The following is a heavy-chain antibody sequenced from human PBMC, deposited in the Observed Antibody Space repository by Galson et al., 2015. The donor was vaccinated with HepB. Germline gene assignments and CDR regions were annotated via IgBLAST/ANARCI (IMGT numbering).Heavy chain of an antibody. V-gene: IGHV1-3*01. D-gene: IGHD6-25*01. CDR1: GYTFTSYA. CDR3: ASQAAVRRYYYGMDV. Sequence: VKVSCKASGYTFTSYAMHWVRQAPGQRLEWMGWINAGNGNTKYSQKFQGRVTITRDTSASTAYMELSSLRSEDTAVYYCASQAAVRRYYYGMDVWGQGTTVTVSS. CDR2: INAGNGNT. J-gene: IGHJ6*02.